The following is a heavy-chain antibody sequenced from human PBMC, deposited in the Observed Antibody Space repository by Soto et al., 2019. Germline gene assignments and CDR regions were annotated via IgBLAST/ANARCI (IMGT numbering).Heavy chain of an antibody. V-gene: IGHV4-59*01. CDR3: ARGAILFDAFDI. D-gene: IGHD2-2*02. Sequence: QVQLRESGPGLVKPSETLALTCTVSGGSISSYYWSWIRQRPGKGLEWIGYISYSGSTNYNPTLKSRVSIYVDTSKNRVCLKLSAVTAADPAVYYCARGAILFDAFDIWGQGTIVTVSS. CDR1: GGSISSYY. CDR2: ISYSGST. J-gene: IGHJ3*02.